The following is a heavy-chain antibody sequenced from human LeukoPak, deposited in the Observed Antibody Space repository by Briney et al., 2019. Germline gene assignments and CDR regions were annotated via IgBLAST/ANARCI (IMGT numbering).Heavy chain of an antibody. CDR2: INPNSGGT. Sequence: ASVTVSCKASGYTFTSYDINWVRQAPGQGLEWMGRINPNSGGTNYAQKFQGRVTMTRDTSISTAYMELSRLRSDDTAVYYCARDGGSYAIDYWGQGTLVTVSS. V-gene: IGHV1-2*06. CDR3: ARDGGSYAIDY. J-gene: IGHJ4*02. D-gene: IGHD1-26*01. CDR1: GYTFTSYD.